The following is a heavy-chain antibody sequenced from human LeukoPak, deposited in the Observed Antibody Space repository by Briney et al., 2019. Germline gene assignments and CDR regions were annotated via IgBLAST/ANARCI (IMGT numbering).Heavy chain of an antibody. CDR1: GGTFSSYA. D-gene: IGHD3-10*01. V-gene: IGHV1-69*05. J-gene: IGHJ5*02. Sequence: SVKVSCKASGGTFSSYAISWVRQAPGQGLEWMGGIIPIFGTANYAQKFQGRVTITTDESTSTAYMELSSLRSEDTAVYYCARGQQHMGSGSHRGWFDPWGQGTLVTVSS. CDR2: IIPIFGTA. CDR3: ARGQQHMGSGSHRGWFDP.